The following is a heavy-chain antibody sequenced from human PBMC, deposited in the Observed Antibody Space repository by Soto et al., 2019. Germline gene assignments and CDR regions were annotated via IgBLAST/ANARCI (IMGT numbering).Heavy chain of an antibody. CDR1: AYSFTTYH. V-gene: IGHV1-46*01. D-gene: IGHD2-2*01. Sequence: VKVSCKASAYSFTTYHIHWVRQAPGQGLEWMGLINPDAGATNYAQRFQGRLRLTRDTSTSTVYMELRSLRFDDTAVYYCARGDIVLVPASEGNWFDPWGQGTLVTVSS. J-gene: IGHJ5*02. CDR2: INPDAGAT. CDR3: ARGDIVLVPASEGNWFDP.